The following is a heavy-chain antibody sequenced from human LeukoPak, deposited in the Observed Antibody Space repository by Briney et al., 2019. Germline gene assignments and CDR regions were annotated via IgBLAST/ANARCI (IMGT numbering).Heavy chain of an antibody. V-gene: IGHV3-53*01. CDR3: ARGVEPLAANTLAY. D-gene: IGHD1-14*01. CDR2: LYSDGNT. J-gene: IGHJ4*02. Sequence: GGTLRLSCAASGVTLIADDMTGVRQAPGKGLEWSSVLYSDGNTKYADSVQGRFTISRDNSKNTLSLEMNSLSPDDTAVYYCARGVEPLAANTLAYWGQGTLVTVSS. CDR1: GVTLIADD.